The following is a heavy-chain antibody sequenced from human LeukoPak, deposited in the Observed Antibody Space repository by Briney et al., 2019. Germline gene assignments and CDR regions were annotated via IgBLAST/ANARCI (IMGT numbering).Heavy chain of an antibody. CDR3: ARVGSSTWYESDY. J-gene: IGHJ4*02. D-gene: IGHD6-13*01. V-gene: IGHV1-46*01. CDR2: INPSAGST. Sequence: GASVKVSCKASGYTFTSYYMHWVRQAPGQGFEWVGIINPSAGSTSYSPKFQGRVTMTRDTSMSTVYMELSSLRSEDTAVYYCARVGSSTWYESDYWGQGTLVTVSS. CDR1: GYTFTSYY.